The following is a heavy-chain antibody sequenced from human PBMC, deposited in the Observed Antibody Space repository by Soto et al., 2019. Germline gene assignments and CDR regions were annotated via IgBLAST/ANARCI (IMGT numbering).Heavy chain of an antibody. CDR1: GFTFTNYA. CDR3: AKHRPMSSNLYI. CDR2: ISANGGTT. Sequence: GGSLRLSCAASGFTFTNYAFSWLRQAPGKGLEWVSAISANGGTTYYADSVKGRFTIYRDNSKNSLYLQMNSLRAEDTAIYYCAKHRPMSSNLYIWGQGTLVTVSS. J-gene: IGHJ4*02. D-gene: IGHD3-16*01. V-gene: IGHV3-23*01.